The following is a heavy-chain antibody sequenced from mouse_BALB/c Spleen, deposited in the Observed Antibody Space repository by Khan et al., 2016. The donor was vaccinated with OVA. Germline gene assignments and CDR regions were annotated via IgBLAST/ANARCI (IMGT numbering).Heavy chain of an antibody. V-gene: IGHV1-69*02. Sequence: QVQLQQPGAELVRPGASVRLSCKTSGYTFTNYWINWVKQRPGQGLEWIGNIYPSDSYTNYNQKFKDKATMTVDKSSSTAYMLLSSPTSEDSAVYSCTRADPGNFDYWGQGTTLTVSS. CDR2: IYPSDSYT. J-gene: IGHJ2*01. CDR1: GYTFTNYW. CDR3: TRADPGNFDY.